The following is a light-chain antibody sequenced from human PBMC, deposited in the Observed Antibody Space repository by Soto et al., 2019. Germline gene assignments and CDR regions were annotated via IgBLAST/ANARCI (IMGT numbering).Light chain of an antibody. J-gene: IGKJ4*01. CDR2: GAS. Sequence: EIELTQSPCTLSLSPGERATLSCRASQSVYRSYLAWYQQKPGQAPSLLIYGASSRATGIPDRFSGSGSGTDFTLTISRLEPEDFAVYYCQQYDTSPPPFGGGTKVEIK. CDR3: QQYDTSPPP. CDR1: QSVYRSY. V-gene: IGKV3-20*01.